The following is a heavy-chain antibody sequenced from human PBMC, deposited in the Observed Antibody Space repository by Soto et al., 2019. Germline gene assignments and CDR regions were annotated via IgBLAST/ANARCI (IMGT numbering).Heavy chain of an antibody. J-gene: IGHJ6*02. Sequence: PSETLSLTCAVYGGSFSGYYWSWIRQPPGKGLEWIGEINHSGSTNYNPSLKSRVTISLDTSKHQFSLKLSSVTAADTAVYYCARAKGEQVGGGGSGSPPRDVNYYYYYGMDVWGHGATVTVSS. D-gene: IGHD3-10*01. CDR3: ARAKGEQVGGGGSGSPPRDVNYYYYYGMDV. CDR2: INHSGST. CDR1: GGSFSGYY. V-gene: IGHV4-34*01.